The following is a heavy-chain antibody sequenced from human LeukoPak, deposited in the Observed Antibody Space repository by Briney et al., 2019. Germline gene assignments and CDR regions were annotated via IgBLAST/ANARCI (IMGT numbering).Heavy chain of an antibody. CDR2: IYHSGST. V-gene: IGHV4-30-2*01. CDR1: GGSISSGGYS. Sequence: PSQTLSLTCAVSGGSISSGGYSWSWIRQPPGKGLEWIGYIYHSGSTYYNPSLKSRVTISVDRSKNQFSLKLSSVTAADTAVYYCARGGLVEYCSGGSCLLVPYYFDYWGQGALVTVSS. CDR3: ARGGLVEYCSGGSCLLVPYYFDY. D-gene: IGHD2-15*01. J-gene: IGHJ4*02.